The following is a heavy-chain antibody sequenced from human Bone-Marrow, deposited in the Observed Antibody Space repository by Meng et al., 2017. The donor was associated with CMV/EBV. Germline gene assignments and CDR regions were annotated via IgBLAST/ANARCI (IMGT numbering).Heavy chain of an antibody. D-gene: IGHD3-3*01. V-gene: IGHV4-61*01. CDR3: ARGNVLRFFSPAPDAFAI. CDR1: GGSVSSGSYY. J-gene: IGHJ3*02. Sequence: SETLSLTCTVSGGSVSSGSYYWSWIRQPPGKGLEWIGYIYYSGSTNYNPSLKSRVTISVDTSKNQFSLKLSSVTAADTAVYYCARGNVLRFFSPAPDAFAIWGPGKMVNVSS. CDR2: IYYSGST.